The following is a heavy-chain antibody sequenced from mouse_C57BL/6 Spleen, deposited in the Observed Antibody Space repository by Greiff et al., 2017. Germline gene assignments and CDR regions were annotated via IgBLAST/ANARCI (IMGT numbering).Heavy chain of an antibody. CDR1: GFTFSSYA. V-gene: IGHV5-4*03. CDR2: ISDGGRYT. Sequence: EVNVVESGGGLVKPGGSLKLSCAASGFTFSSYAMSWVRQTPEKRLEWVATISDGGRYTYYPDNVKGRFTISRDNAKNNLYLQMSHLKSEDTAMYYCARIYSNPLDYWGQGTSVTVSS. D-gene: IGHD2-5*01. J-gene: IGHJ4*01. CDR3: ARIYSNPLDY.